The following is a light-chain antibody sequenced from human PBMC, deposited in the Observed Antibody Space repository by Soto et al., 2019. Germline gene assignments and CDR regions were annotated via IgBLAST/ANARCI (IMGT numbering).Light chain of an antibody. CDR3: QQYNSYVT. V-gene: IGKV1-5*03. J-gene: IGKJ4*01. CDR2: KAS. Sequence: DIQMTQSPSTLSASVGDRVTITCRASQSISSWLAWYQQKPGKAPKLLIYKASSLESGVPSRFSGSGSGTEFTLTISSLHPDDVATYYCQQYNSYVTVGGWTKVEIK. CDR1: QSISSW.